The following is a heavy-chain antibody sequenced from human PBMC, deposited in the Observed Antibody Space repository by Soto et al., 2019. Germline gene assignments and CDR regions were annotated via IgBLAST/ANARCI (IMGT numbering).Heavy chain of an antibody. D-gene: IGHD4-17*01. J-gene: IGHJ4*02. CDR2: ISYSGST. CDR1: GASISSRGFY. CDR3: ARQSTVTGNYYFDS. Sequence: SETLSLTCPVSGASISSRGFYWTWIRQLPGKGLEWIGYISYSGSTNYSPSLKGRLNISIDTSDNHFSLKPTSVTAADTAVYYCARQSTVTGNYYFDSWGQGTLVTVSS. V-gene: IGHV4-31*03.